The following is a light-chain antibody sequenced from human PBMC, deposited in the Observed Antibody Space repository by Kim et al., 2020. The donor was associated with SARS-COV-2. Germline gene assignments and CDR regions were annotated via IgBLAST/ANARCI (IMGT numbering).Light chain of an antibody. V-gene: IGLV8-61*01. CDR1: SDSVSSNHY. CDR2: STN. Sequence: QTVVTQEPSFSVSPGGTATLTCGLSSDSVSSNHYPSWYQQTPGQAPRTLIYSTNTRSSGVPDRFSGSILGNKAALTITGAQADDESNYYCVLYMGSGVSVFGGGTKLTVL. J-gene: IGLJ3*02. CDR3: VLYMGSGVSV.